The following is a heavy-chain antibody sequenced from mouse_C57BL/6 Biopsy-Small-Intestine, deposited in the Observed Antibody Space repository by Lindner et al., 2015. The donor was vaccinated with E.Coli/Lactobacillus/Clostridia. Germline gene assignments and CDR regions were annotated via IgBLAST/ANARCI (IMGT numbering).Heavy chain of an antibody. CDR1: GYSFTGYF. V-gene: IGHV1-42*01. D-gene: IGHD1-1*01. CDR3: ARAYGSPWYFDV. J-gene: IGHJ1*03. CDR2: INPSTGGT. Sequence: VQLQESGPELVKPGTSVKISCKASGYSFTGYFMNWVKQSPEKSLEWIGEINPSTGGTAYNQKFKAKATLTVDKSSSTAYMQLQSLTSEDSAVYYCARAYGSPWYFDVWGTGTTVTVSS.